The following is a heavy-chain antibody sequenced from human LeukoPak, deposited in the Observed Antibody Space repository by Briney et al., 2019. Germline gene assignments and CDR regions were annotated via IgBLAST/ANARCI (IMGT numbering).Heavy chain of an antibody. D-gene: IGHD3-22*01. CDR2: ISAYNGNT. V-gene: IGHV1-18*01. CDR1: GYTFTSYG. J-gene: IGHJ5*02. Sequence: ASVKVSCKASGYTFTSYGISWVRQAPGQGLEWMGWISAYNGNTNYAQKLQGRLTMATDTSTSTAYIELRSLRSDDTAVYYCAREQYYYDSSGSIGGWFDPWGQGTLVTVSS. CDR3: AREQYYYDSSGSIGGWFDP.